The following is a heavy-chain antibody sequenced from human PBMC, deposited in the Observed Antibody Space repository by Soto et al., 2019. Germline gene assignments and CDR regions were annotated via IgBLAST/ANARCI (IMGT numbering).Heavy chain of an antibody. CDR2: IYYSGST. CDR3: ARETHRSSAFDY. Sequence: QVQLQESGPGLVKPSETLSLTCTVSGGSVSSGSYYWSWIRQPPGKGLEWIGYIYYSGSTNYNPSLKCRVTLPVDTSKNQFSLTLSSVTAADTAVYYCARETHRSSAFDYWGQGTLVTVSS. D-gene: IGHD6-6*01. CDR1: GGSVSSGSYY. J-gene: IGHJ4*02. V-gene: IGHV4-61*01.